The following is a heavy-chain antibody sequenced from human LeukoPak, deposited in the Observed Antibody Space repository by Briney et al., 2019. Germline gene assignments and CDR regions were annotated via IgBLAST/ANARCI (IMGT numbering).Heavy chain of an antibody. CDR1: GGSFSGYY. CDR2: INHSGST. V-gene: IGHV4-34*01. J-gene: IGHJ4*02. Sequence: SETLSLTCAVYGGSFSGYYWSWIRQPPGKGLEWIGEINHSGSTNYNPSLKSRVTISVDTSKNQFSLKLSSVTAADTAVYYCARHSPARRSFDYWGQGTLVTVSS. CDR3: ARHSPARRSFDY. D-gene: IGHD2-2*01.